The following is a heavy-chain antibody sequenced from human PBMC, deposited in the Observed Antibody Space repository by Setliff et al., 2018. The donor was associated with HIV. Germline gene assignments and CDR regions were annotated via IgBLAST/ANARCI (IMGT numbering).Heavy chain of an antibody. V-gene: IGHV4-59*12. CDR3: ARGVRGYGEIRYFFYYYYMDV. Sequence: SETLSLTCTVSGGSISSYYWSWIRQPPGKGLEWIGYIYYSGRTNYNPSLKSRVTISVDTSKNQFPLKLSSVTAADTAVYYCARGVRGYGEIRYFFYYYYMDVWGKGTTVTVSS. CDR1: GGSISSYY. J-gene: IGHJ6*03. CDR2: IYYSGRT. D-gene: IGHD3-9*01.